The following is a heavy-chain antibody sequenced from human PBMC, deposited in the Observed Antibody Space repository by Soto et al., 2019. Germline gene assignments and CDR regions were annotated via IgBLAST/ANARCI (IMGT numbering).Heavy chain of an antibody. CDR3: ARIVATRYYYYMDV. D-gene: IGHD5-12*01. CDR1: GGSISSYY. CDR2: IYYSGST. Sequence: SETLSLTCTVSGGSISSYYWSWIRQPPGKGLEWIGYIYYSGSTNYNPSLKSRVTISVDTSKNQFSLKLSSVTAADTAVYYCARIVATRYYYYMDVWGKGTTVTVSS. V-gene: IGHV4-59*08. J-gene: IGHJ6*03.